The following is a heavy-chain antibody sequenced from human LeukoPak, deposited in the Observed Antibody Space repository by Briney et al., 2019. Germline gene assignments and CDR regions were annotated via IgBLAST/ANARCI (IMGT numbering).Heavy chain of an antibody. D-gene: IGHD3-22*01. Sequence: ASVKVSCKASGYTFTSYAMHWVCQAPGQRLEWMGWINAGNGNTKYSQEFQGRVTITRDTSASTAYMELSSLRSEDMAVYYCARDNRDYYDSSGYNLDYWGQGTLVTVSS. CDR1: GYTFTSYA. CDR2: INAGNGNT. CDR3: ARDNRDYYDSSGYNLDY. J-gene: IGHJ4*02. V-gene: IGHV1-3*03.